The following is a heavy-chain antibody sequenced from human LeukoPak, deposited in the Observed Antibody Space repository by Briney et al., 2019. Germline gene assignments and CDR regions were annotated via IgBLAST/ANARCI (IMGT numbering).Heavy chain of an antibody. CDR2: ISGSGGST. J-gene: IGHJ4*02. Sequence: GGSLRLSCAASGFTFSSYAMSWVRQAPGKGLEWVSAISGSGGSTYYADSVKGRFTISRDNSRNTLYLQMNSLKAEDTAVYYCAKGLVGMPYDYWGQGTLVTVSS. D-gene: IGHD2-2*01. V-gene: IGHV3-23*01. CDR1: GFTFSSYA. CDR3: AKGLVGMPYDY.